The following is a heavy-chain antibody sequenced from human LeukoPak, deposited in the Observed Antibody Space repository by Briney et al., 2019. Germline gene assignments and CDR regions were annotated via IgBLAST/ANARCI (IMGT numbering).Heavy chain of an antibody. CDR1: GYSISSGYY. D-gene: IGHD6-13*01. Sequence: SETLSLTCAVSGYSISSGYYWGWIRQPPGQGLGWIGSIYHSGSTYYNPSLKSRVTVSVDTSKNQFSLKLSSVTAADTAVYYCARDPNSSSWFHWFDPWGQGTLVTVSS. J-gene: IGHJ5*02. CDR2: IYHSGST. V-gene: IGHV4-38-2*02. CDR3: ARDPNSSSWFHWFDP.